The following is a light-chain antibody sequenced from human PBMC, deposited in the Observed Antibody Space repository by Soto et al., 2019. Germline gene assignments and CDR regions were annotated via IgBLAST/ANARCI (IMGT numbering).Light chain of an antibody. Sequence: DIQMTQSPSSLSASIGDRVTITCRASQTISSYLHWYQQRPGIAPKLLIFGASTLQTGVPSRFSGSGSGTDFTLTISSLQPEDFATYYCQQSYSIPFTFGPGTKVDFK. J-gene: IGKJ3*01. CDR3: QQSYSIPFT. CDR2: GAS. CDR1: QTISSY. V-gene: IGKV1-39*01.